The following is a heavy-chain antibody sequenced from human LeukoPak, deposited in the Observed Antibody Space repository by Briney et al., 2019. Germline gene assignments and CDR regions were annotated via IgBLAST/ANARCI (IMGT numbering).Heavy chain of an antibody. J-gene: IGHJ4*02. D-gene: IGHD3-9*01. Sequence: GGSLRLSCAASGFTVSSNYMSWVRQAPGKGLEWVSVIYSGGSTYYADSVKGRFTISRDNSKNTLYLQMNSLRAEDTAVYYCARGDYDILTGYFRGFFDYWGQGTLVTVSS. CDR3: ARGDYDILTGYFRGFFDY. CDR2: IYSGGST. CDR1: GFTVSSNY. V-gene: IGHV3-66*01.